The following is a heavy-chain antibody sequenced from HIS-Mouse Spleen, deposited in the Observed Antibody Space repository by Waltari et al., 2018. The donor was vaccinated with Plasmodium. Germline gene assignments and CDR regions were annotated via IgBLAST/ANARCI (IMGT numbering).Heavy chain of an antibody. Sequence: QVQLVQSGAEVKKPGASVKVSCKASGYTFTGYYMHWVRQAPGQGLEWMGWINPNRGGKNYGQKFQGRVTRTRDTSISTAYMGLSRLRSDDTAVYYCARDLSEQLVLDYWGQGTLVTVSS. J-gene: IGHJ4*02. D-gene: IGHD6-6*01. CDR2: INPNRGGK. CDR3: ARDLSEQLVLDY. CDR1: GYTFTGYY. V-gene: IGHV1-2*02.